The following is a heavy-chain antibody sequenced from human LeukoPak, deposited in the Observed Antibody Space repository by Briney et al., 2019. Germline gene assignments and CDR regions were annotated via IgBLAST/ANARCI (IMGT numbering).Heavy chain of an antibody. CDR2: ISAYNGNI. D-gene: IGHD3-3*01. Sequence: GASVKGSCKASGYTFTSYRISWVRQAPGQGLEWMGWISAYNGNINYAQKLQGRVTMTTDTSTSTAYMELRSLRSDEMAVYYCARDHRRFLECLFLRGSIFDIWGQGKMVTLSS. J-gene: IGHJ3*02. V-gene: IGHV1-18*03. CDR1: GYTFTSYR. CDR3: ARDHRRFLECLFLRGSIFDI.